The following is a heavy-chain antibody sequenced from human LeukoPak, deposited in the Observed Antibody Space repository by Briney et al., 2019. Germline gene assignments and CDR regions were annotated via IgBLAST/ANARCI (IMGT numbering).Heavy chain of an antibody. CDR1: GYTFTSYY. D-gene: IGHD3-10*01. CDR2: INPNSGGT. CDR3: ARDMVRGVIIRAYFDY. J-gene: IGHJ4*02. Sequence: GASVKVSCKASGYTFTSYYMHWVRQAPGQGLEWMGWINPNSGGTNYAQKFQGRVTMTRDTSISTAYMELSRLRSDDTAVYYCARDMVRGVIIRAYFDYWGQGTLVTVSS. V-gene: IGHV1-2*02.